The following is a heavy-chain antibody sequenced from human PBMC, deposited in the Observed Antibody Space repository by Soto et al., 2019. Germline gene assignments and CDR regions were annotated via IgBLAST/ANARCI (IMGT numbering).Heavy chain of an antibody. CDR1: GGSISRGGYY. CDR2: IYYSGST. D-gene: IGHD2-2*01. V-gene: IGHV4-31*03. Sequence: SETLSLTCTVSGGSISRGGYYWSWIRQHPGKGLEWIGYIYYSGSTYYNPSLKSRVTISVDTSKNQFSLKLSSVTAADTAVYYCARSRFRSSTSSYNWFDPWGQGTLVTVSS. CDR3: ARSRFRSSTSSYNWFDP. J-gene: IGHJ5*02.